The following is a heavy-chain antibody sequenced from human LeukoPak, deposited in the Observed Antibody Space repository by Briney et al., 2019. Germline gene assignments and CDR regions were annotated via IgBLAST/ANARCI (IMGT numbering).Heavy chain of an antibody. CDR1: GYTFTSYG. J-gene: IGHJ4*02. Sequence: GASVKVSCKASGYTFTSYGISWVRPAPGQGLEWMGWISAYNGNTNYAQKLQGRVTMTTDTSTSTAYMELRSLRSDDTAVYYCARDIVVVPAAQLPDYWGQGTLVTVSS. CDR3: ARDIVVVPAAQLPDY. D-gene: IGHD2-2*01. CDR2: ISAYNGNT. V-gene: IGHV1-18*01.